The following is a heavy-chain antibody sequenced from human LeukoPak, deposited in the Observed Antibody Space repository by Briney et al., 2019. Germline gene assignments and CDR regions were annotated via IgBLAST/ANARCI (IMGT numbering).Heavy chain of an antibody. V-gene: IGHV3-48*04. CDR2: ISSSSSTI. CDR1: GFTLSSHS. CDR3: ARTIVGLRLIDY. Sequence: PGGSLRLACAVSGFTLSSHSMNSVRQAPGKGLEWVPYISSSSSTIYYADAVKGRSTITRDNAKNSLYLQMNILRAEDTTVYYCARTIVGLRLIDYWGQGTLVTVSS. D-gene: IGHD1-26*01. J-gene: IGHJ4*02.